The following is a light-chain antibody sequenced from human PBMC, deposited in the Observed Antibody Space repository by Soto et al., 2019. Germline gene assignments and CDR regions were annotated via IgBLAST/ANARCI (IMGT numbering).Light chain of an antibody. CDR3: QQCGSSGT. CDR2: GAS. Sequence: PDTVSGNTGELATLSFRSTQRVSSSYLAWYQQIPGQAPRPLIYGASSRVPGIPARFSGSGSGTDFTLTSSRLEAEDFAVYYCQQCGSSGTFGQGTRV. J-gene: IGKJ1*01. CDR1: QRVSSSY. V-gene: IGKV3-20*01.